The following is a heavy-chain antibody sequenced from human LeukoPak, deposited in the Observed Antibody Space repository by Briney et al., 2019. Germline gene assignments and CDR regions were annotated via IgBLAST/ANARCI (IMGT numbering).Heavy chain of an antibody. V-gene: IGHV3-7*01. CDR1: RLSFRSHW. CDR3: ATISAQTFDI. Sequence: GGSLRLSCVGSRLSFRSHWVNWVRQSPGKGLEWVANIKPDGSDKYYVDSARGRFTVSRDNAKNSAFLQMNSLRAEDTAIYYCATISAQTFDIWGQGTLVSVSS. CDR2: IKPDGSDK. D-gene: IGHD5-24*01. J-gene: IGHJ3*02.